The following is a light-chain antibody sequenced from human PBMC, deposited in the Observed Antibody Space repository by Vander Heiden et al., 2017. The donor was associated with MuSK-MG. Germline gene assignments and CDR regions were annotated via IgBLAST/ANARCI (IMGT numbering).Light chain of an antibody. J-gene: IGKJ2*01. CDR2: WAS. CDR1: QSILFSTNKKSY. Sequence: DLVMIHSPHCLAMSPGERATNNGKTSQSILFSTNKKSYLAWYQQKPGQPPKLLITWASTRESGVPDRFSGSGSGTDFTLSISSLQSEDVAVYYCQDYDSTRYNFGQGTKVEIK. V-gene: IGKV4-1*01. CDR3: QDYDSTRYN.